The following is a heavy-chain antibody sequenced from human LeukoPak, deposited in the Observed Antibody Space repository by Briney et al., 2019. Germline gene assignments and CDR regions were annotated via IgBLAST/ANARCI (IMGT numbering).Heavy chain of an antibody. CDR2: IYHSGST. J-gene: IGHJ3*01. Sequence: SETLSLTCAVYGGSFSDNYWTWIRQPPGKGLEWIGEIYHSGSTKYSPSLKSRVTISVDTSKNQFSLQLGSVTAADTAVYYCARGRGVVYRDLFDVWGQGTVVTVSS. CDR3: ARGRGVVYRDLFDV. CDR1: GGSFSDNY. V-gene: IGHV4-34*01. D-gene: IGHD2-2*01.